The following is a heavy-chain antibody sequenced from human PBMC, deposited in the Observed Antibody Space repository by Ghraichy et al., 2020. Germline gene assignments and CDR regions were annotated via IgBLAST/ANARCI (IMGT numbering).Heavy chain of an antibody. CDR3: ARGGGDYVLDY. Sequence: GGSLRLSCAASGFSFSDYYMTWIRQAPGKGLEWVSDISSSNIYTNYADSVKGRFTVSRDNAKNSVYLQMNSLRAEDTAVYYCARGGGDYVLDYWGQGTLVTVSS. CDR1: GFSFSDYY. D-gene: IGHD4-17*01. J-gene: IGHJ4*02. CDR2: ISSSNIYT. V-gene: IGHV3-11*06.